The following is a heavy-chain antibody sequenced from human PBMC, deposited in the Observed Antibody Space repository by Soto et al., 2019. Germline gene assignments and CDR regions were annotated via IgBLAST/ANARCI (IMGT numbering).Heavy chain of an antibody. J-gene: IGHJ4*02. CDR3: ARHYEIRYFDWLFSTGYFDY. V-gene: IGHV3-30-3*01. CDR1: GFTFSSYA. CDR2: ISYDGSNK. D-gene: IGHD3-9*01. Sequence: GGSLRLSFAASGFTFSSYAMHWVRQAPGKGLEWVAVISYDGSNKYYADSVKGRFTISRDNSKNTLYLQMNSLRAEDSAAYYCARHYEIRYFDWLFSTGYFDYWGQGTLVTVSS.